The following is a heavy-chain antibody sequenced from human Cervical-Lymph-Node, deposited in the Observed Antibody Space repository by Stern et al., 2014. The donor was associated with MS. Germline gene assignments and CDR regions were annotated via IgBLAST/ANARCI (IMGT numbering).Heavy chain of an antibody. J-gene: IGHJ5*02. CDR1: GYTFTNYG. V-gene: IGHV1-18*01. CDR2: ISGYNDDT. Sequence: VQLEESGAEVKKPGASVKVSCKASGYTFTNYGISWVRQAPGQGLEWMGWISGYNDDTNYVEKFQGRVTMTTDTSTSTAYMELRSLRSDDTAVYYCARDPHIAVAGTGGGFDPWGQGTVVTVSS. CDR3: ARDPHIAVAGTGGGFDP. D-gene: IGHD6-19*01.